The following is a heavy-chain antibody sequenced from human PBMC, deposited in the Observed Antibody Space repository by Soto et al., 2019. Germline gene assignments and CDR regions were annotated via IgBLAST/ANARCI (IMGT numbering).Heavy chain of an antibody. CDR2: IAPHRDGT. CDR3: ARGPYGDNAFDI. CDR1: GYSFTDYY. V-gene: IGHV1-2*02. Sequence: ASVKVSCKASGYSFTDYYMHWIRQAPGQGLEWMGWIAPHRDGTEFAQKFQGRITLTGDTSTSTAYMELKGLTSADTAVYFCARGPYGDNAFDIWGQGTVVTVSS. J-gene: IGHJ3*02. D-gene: IGHD4-17*01.